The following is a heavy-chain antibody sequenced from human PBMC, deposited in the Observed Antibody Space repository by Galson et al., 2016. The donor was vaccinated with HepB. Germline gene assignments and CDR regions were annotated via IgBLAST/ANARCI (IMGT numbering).Heavy chain of an antibody. J-gene: IGHJ4*02. CDR1: GFSVKNNY. CDR3: AARTTDYGGVGRLHF. D-gene: IGHD4-23*01. CDR2: IYYNGST. Sequence: SLRLSCAASGFSVKNNYITWVRQAPGKGLEWVSIIYYNGSTYYADSVKGRFTISRDNSGNTVYPQMNTLSPEDTAVYYCAARTTDYGGVGRLHFWGQGTLVTVSS. V-gene: IGHV3-66*01.